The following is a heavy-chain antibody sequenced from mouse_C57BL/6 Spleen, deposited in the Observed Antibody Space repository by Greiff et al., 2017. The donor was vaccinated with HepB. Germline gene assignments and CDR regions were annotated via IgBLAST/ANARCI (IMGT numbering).Heavy chain of an antibody. Sequence: VQLQQSGAELVRPGASVTLSCKASGYTFTDYEMHWVKQTPVHGLEWIGAIDPETGGTAYNQKFKGKAILAADKSSSTAYMELRSLTSEDSAVYYCTRAYDYWGQGTTLTVSS. CDR1: GYTFTDYE. J-gene: IGHJ2*01. CDR2: IDPETGGT. D-gene: IGHD6-5*01. V-gene: IGHV1-15*01. CDR3: TRAYDY.